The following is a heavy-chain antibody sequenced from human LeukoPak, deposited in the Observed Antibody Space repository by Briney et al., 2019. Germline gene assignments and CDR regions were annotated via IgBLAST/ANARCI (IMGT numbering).Heavy chain of an antibody. Sequence: GGSLRLSCAASGFTFSGYAMHWVRQAPGKGLEWVAVISYDGSNKYYAGSVKGRFTISRDSSRNTLYLQMNSLTVEDTAVYYCARDPGSSSWYHFDYWGQGTLVTVSS. CDR2: ISYDGSNK. J-gene: IGHJ4*02. CDR1: GFTFSGYA. D-gene: IGHD6-13*01. V-gene: IGHV3-30-3*01. CDR3: ARDPGSSSWYHFDY.